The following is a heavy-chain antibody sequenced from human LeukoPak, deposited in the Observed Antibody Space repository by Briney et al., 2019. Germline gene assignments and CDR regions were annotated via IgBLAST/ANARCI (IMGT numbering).Heavy chain of an antibody. CDR1: GFTFSDYY. V-gene: IGHV3-11*04. J-gene: IGHJ4*02. CDR2: ISSSGSTI. CDR3: ARGRAIVVPAAILDY. Sequence: GRSLRLSCAASGFTFSDYYMSWIRQAPGKGLEWVSYISSSGSTIYYADSVKGRFTISRDNAKNSLYLQMNSLRAEDTAVYYCARGRAIVVPAAILDYWGQGTLVTVSS. D-gene: IGHD2-2*01.